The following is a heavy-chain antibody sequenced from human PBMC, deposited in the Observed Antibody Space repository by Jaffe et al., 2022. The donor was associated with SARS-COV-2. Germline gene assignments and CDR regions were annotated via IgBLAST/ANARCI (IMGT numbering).Heavy chain of an antibody. Sequence: EVQLVQSGAEVKKPGESLKISCKGSGYSFTSYWIGWVRQMPGKGLEWMGIIYPGDSDTRYSPSFQGQVTISADKSISTAYLQWSSLKASDTAMYYCARSLIAARRGYYYYYGMDVWGQGTTVTVSS. D-gene: IGHD6-6*01. J-gene: IGHJ6*02. CDR2: IYPGDSDT. V-gene: IGHV5-51*01. CDR3: ARSLIAARRGYYYYYGMDV. CDR1: GYSFTSYW.